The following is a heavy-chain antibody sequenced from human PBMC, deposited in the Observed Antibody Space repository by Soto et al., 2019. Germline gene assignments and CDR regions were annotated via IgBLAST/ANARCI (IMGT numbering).Heavy chain of an antibody. CDR1: GGSLSSSSW. D-gene: IGHD2-8*01. CDR2: IFYSGST. V-gene: IGHV4-4*02. CDR3: VHHGGVPYYHDF. Sequence: SETLSLTCAVSGGSLSSSSWWSWVRQPPGKTLEWLGEIFYSGSTKYNPALNSRVTISADQSKNDFSLRLSSVTAADTAVYYCVHHGGVPYYHDFWGQGMLVT. J-gene: IGHJ4*02.